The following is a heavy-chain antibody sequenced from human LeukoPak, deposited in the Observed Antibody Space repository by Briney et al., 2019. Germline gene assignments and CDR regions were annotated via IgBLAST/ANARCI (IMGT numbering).Heavy chain of an antibody. D-gene: IGHD3-22*01. J-gene: IGHJ6*02. CDR3: ARMFPAYYYDSSGFPTNYSYGMDV. CDR1: GYTFTSYD. Sequence: ASVKVSCKASGYTFTSYDINWVRQATGQGLEWMGWINPNSGNTGYAQKFQGRVTMTRNTSISTAYMELSSLRSEDTAVYYCARMFPAYYYDSSGFPTNYSYGMDVWGQGTTVTVSS. CDR2: INPNSGNT. V-gene: IGHV1-8*01.